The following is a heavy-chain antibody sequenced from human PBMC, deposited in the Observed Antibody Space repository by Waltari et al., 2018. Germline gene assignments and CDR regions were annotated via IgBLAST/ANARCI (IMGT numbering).Heavy chain of an antibody. CDR2: IIPILGIA. D-gene: IGHD1-26*01. J-gene: IGHJ6*02. CDR1: GGTFSSYT. V-gene: IGHV1-69*08. CDR3: AREGSHGTHYYGMDV. Sequence: QVQLVQSGAEVKKPGSSVKVSCKASGGTFSSYTISWVRQAPGQGLEWMGRIIPILGIANYAQKFQGRVTITADKSTSTAYMELSSLRSEDTAVYYCAREGSHGTHYYGMDVWGQGTTVTVSS.